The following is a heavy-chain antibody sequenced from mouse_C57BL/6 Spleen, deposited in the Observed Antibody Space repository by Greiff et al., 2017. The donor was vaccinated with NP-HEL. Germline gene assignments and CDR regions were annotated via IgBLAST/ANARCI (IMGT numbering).Heavy chain of an antibody. D-gene: IGHD2-5*01. CDR3: TNYSNPYYFDY. Sequence: VQLQQSGAELVRPGASVTLSCKASGYTFTDYEMHWVKQTPVHGLEWIGAIDPETGGTAYNQKFKGKAILTADKSSSTAYMELRSLTSEDSAVYYCTNYSNPYYFDYWGQGTTLTVSS. CDR2: IDPETGGT. CDR1: GYTFTDYE. V-gene: IGHV1-15*01. J-gene: IGHJ2*01.